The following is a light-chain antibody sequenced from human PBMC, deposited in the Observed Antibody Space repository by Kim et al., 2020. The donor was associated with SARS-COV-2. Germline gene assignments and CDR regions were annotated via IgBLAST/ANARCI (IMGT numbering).Light chain of an antibody. V-gene: IGKV1-17*01. CDR3: LQHSTYPIT. CDR1: QNSRDE. Sequence: ASVGERTTIACGGKQNSRDELGWYQKNPEGAHKRLIYGACSLQRGAPTRCSGSGAGTEFTLTSSSVQPEDVANYCCLQHSTYPITFGQGTRLEIK. CDR2: GAC. J-gene: IGKJ5*01.